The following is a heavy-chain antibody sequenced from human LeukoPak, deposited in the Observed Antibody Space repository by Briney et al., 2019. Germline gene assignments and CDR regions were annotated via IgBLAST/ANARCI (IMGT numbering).Heavy chain of an antibody. Sequence: ASVKVSCKASGYTFTSYDINWVRQATGQGLEWMGWMNPNGGSTVYAQKFQGRVTMTRNTSITTAYMELSSLTSEDTAVYYCARFGQSLVSAVPGLDFWGRGTLVTVSS. V-gene: IGHV1-8*01. D-gene: IGHD6-19*01. CDR3: ARFGQSLVSAVPGLDF. CDR2: MNPNGGST. J-gene: IGHJ4*02. CDR1: GYTFTSYD.